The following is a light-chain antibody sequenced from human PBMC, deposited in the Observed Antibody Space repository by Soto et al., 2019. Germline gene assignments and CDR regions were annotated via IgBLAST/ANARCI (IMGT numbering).Light chain of an antibody. V-gene: IGLV2-23*01. CDR2: EGT. CDR1: NSDVGTHNL. Sequence: QSVLTQPASVSGSPGQSITISCTGTNSDVGTHNLVSWYQQHPGKAPKLIIYEGTKRPSGVSNRLSGSKSGNTASLTISGLQAEDEADYYCCSYALLFGTGTKVTVL. J-gene: IGLJ1*01. CDR3: CSYALL.